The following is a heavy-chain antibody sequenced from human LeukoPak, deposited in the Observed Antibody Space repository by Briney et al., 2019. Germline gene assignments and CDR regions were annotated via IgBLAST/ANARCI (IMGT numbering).Heavy chain of an antibody. CDR3: ARDTSPSIAAVGYDAFDI. J-gene: IGHJ3*02. CDR2: ISGSGGSP. Sequence: GGSLRLSCAASGFTFSSYAMSWVRQAPGKGLEWVSAISGSGGSPYYADSVKGRFTISRDNSKNTLYLQVNSLRAEDTAVYYCARDTSPSIAAVGYDAFDIWGQGTMVTVSS. CDR1: GFTFSSYA. D-gene: IGHD6-25*01. V-gene: IGHV3-23*01.